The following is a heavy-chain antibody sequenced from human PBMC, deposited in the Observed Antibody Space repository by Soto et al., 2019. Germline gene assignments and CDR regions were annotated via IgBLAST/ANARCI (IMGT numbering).Heavy chain of an antibody. D-gene: IGHD1-1*01. CDR3: ARVATGTEYYYYYYMDV. V-gene: IGHV4-59*01. Sequence: SETLSLTCAVSGHSIRSYYWSWIPQPPGKGLEWIGYIYYSGSTNYNPSLKSRVTISVDTSKNQFSLKLSSVTAADTAVYYCARVATGTEYYYYYYMDVWGKGTTVT. CDR1: GHSIRSYY. CDR2: IYYSGST. J-gene: IGHJ6*03.